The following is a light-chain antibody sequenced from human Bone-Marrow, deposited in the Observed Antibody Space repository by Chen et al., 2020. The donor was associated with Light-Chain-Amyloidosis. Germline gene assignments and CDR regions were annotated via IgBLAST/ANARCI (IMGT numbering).Light chain of an antibody. Sequence: QSALTQPASVSGSPGQSITISCIGYSSDVGGDNHVSWYQQHPDKAPKLMIYEVTNRPSWVPDRFSGSKSDNTASLTISGLQTEDEADYFCSSYTITNTLVFGSGTRVTVL. CDR3: SSYTITNTLV. V-gene: IGLV2-14*01. CDR1: SSDVGGDNH. J-gene: IGLJ1*01. CDR2: EVT.